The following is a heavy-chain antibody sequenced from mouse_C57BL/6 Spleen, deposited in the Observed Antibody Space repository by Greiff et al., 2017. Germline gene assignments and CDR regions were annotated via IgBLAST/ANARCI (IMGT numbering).Heavy chain of an antibody. D-gene: IGHD2-1*01. Sequence: EVQLKESGPGLVKPSQSLSLTCSVTGYSITSGYYWNWIRQFPGNKLEWMGYISYDGSNNYNPSLKNRISITRDTSKNQFFLKLNSVTTEDTATYYCASMNYGNYEFAYWGQGTLVTVSA. CDR2: ISYDGSN. J-gene: IGHJ3*01. CDR3: ASMNYGNYEFAY. V-gene: IGHV3-6*01. CDR1: GYSITSGYY.